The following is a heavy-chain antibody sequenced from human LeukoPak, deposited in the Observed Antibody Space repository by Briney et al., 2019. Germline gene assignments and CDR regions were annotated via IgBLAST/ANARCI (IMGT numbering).Heavy chain of an antibody. D-gene: IGHD3-10*01. CDR2: ISAYNGNT. CDR3: ARERGILWFGELFS. V-gene: IGHV1-18*01. J-gene: IGHJ5*02. CDR1: GYTFTSYG. Sequence: ASVKVSCKASGYTFTSYGISWVRQAPGQELEWMGWISAYNGNTNYAQNLQGRVTMTTDTSTSTAYMELRSLRSDDTAVYYCARERGILWFGELFSWGQGTLVTVSS.